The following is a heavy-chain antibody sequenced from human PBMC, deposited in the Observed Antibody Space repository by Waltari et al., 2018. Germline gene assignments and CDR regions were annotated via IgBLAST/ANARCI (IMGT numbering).Heavy chain of an antibody. CDR3: ATPNKITMVRGVIAV. Sequence: EVQLVQSGAEVKKPGATVKISCKASGYTFTDYYMHWVQQAPGKGLEWMGRVDPEDGETIYAEKYQVRVTITADTSTDTAYMELSSLRSEDTAVYYWATPNKITMVRGVIAVWGKGTTVTVSS. CDR1: GYTFTDYY. J-gene: IGHJ6*04. CDR2: VDPEDGET. V-gene: IGHV1-69-2*01. D-gene: IGHD3-10*01.